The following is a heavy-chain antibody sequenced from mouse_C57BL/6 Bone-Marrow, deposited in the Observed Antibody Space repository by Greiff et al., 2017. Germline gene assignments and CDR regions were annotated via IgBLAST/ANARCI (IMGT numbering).Heavy chain of an antibody. CDR1: GYTFTDYS. D-gene: IGHD2-4*01. CDR2: IYPGSGNT. Sequence: VKLLESGAELVRPGASVKLSCKASGYTFTDYSISWVKQRPGQGLEWIARIYPGSGNTYYNEKFKGKATLTAEKSSSTAYMQLRSLTSEDSAVYCCVPMIMAAGYHAVDVWGQGPSVTGSS. J-gene: IGHJ4*01. V-gene: IGHV1-76*01. CDR3: VPMIMAAGYHAVDV.